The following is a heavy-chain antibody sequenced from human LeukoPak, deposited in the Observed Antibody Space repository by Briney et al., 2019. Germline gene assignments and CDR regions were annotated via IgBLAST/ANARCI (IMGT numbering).Heavy chain of an antibody. J-gene: IGHJ3*02. D-gene: IGHD6-13*01. V-gene: IGHV4-34*01. Sequence: SETLSLTCAVHGGSFSGNYWSWIRQSPGKGLEWIGEIDHRGFTNYNPSLKSRVTMSVDTSKNQFSLNLSSVTAADTAVYYCAASIAVAGRLGAFDIWGQGTMVTVSS. CDR2: IDHRGFT. CDR3: AASIAVAGRLGAFDI. CDR1: GGSFSGNY.